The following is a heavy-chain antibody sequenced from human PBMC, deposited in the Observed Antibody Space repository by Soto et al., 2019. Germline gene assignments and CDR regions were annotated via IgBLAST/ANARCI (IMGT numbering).Heavy chain of an antibody. CDR1: GGSISSYY. V-gene: IGHV4-4*07. Sequence: TSETLSLTCTVSGGSISSYYWSWIRQPAGKGLEWIGRIYTSGSTNYNPSLKSRVTMSVDTSKNQFSLKLSSVTAADTAVYYCAREREYSSSWYPDAFDIWGQGTMVTVS. CDR3: AREREYSSSWYPDAFDI. D-gene: IGHD6-13*01. J-gene: IGHJ3*02. CDR2: IYTSGST.